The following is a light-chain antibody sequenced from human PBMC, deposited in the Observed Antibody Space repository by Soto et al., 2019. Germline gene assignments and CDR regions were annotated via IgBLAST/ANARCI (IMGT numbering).Light chain of an antibody. CDR2: KAS. CDR3: QQYNFYSRT. V-gene: IGKV1-5*03. J-gene: IGKJ1*01. Sequence: DIQMTQSPSSLSASVGDRVTITCRASQSISTWLAWYQQKPGKAPKLLIYKASSLQGGVPSRFSGIGSGTEFTLTISSLQPDDFATYYCQQYNFYSRTFGQGTKVEIK. CDR1: QSISTW.